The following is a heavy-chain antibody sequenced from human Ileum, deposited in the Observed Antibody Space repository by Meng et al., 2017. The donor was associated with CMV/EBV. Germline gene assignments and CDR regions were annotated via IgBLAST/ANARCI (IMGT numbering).Heavy chain of an antibody. Sequence: SYWGGWIRQRPGKGLEWIGSIYYSGSNYYNPSLKSRVTISVDTSKNQFSLKLSSVTAADTAVYYCARGGNVATYYDILTGYYDYFDYWGQGTLVTVSS. CDR3: ARGGNVATYYDILTGYYDYFDY. V-gene: IGHV4-39*07. CDR1: SYW. J-gene: IGHJ4*02. CDR2: IYYSGSN. D-gene: IGHD3-9*01.